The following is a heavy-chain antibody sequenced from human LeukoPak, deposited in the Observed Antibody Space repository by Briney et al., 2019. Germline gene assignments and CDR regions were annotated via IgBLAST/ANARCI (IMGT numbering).Heavy chain of an antibody. Sequence: GGSLRLSCAASGFTVSNKYMNWVRQAPGKGLEWVSIIYNDGSTYYADSVKGRFTIPRDNSKNTLYLQMNSLRAEDTAVYYCASPSSGQSFDIWGQGTMVTVSS. J-gene: IGHJ3*02. CDR3: ASPSSGQSFDI. V-gene: IGHV3-53*01. CDR2: IYNDGST. D-gene: IGHD3-22*01. CDR1: GFTVSNKY.